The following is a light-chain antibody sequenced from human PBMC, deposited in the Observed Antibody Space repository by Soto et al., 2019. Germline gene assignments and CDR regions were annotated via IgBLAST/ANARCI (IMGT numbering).Light chain of an antibody. CDR1: QSLVHSDETAY. CDR3: MQGTHWPIT. CDR2: KVS. Sequence: DVVMTQSPLSLPVTLGQPASISCRSNQSLVHSDETAYFSWFQQRPGRSPRRLIYKVSNRDSGVPARFSGSGSGTDFALKISRVEAEDVGVYYCMQGTHWPITFGQGTRLEIK. V-gene: IGKV2-30*02. J-gene: IGKJ5*01.